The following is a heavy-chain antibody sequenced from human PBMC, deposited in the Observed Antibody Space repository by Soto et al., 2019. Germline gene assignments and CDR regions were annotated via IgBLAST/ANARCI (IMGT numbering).Heavy chain of an antibody. J-gene: IGHJ5*02. Sequence: QIQLVQSGAEVKKPGTSVKVSCKASGYTFTSYGICWVRQAPGLGLEWMGWINPYSGHTNYAQNFQDRATLTTDTSTNPAYMEPTRLTSHDMAVYFCARGQVVNSHIWFAPWGQGTLLTVSS. CDR1: GYTFTSYG. CDR3: ARGQVVNSHIWFAP. V-gene: IGHV1-18*03. CDR2: INPYSGHT. D-gene: IGHD3-22*01.